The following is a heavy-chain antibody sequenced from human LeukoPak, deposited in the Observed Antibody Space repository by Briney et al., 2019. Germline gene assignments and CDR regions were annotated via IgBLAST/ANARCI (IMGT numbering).Heavy chain of an antibody. CDR2: IDWDDDK. D-gene: IGHD6-13*01. J-gene: IGHJ2*01. Sequence: SGPAVVKPTQTLTLTCTLSGFSLRTSGMRVGWIRHPPGKALEWLARIDWDDDKFYSTSLKTRLTISKDTSKNQVVLTMTNIHPVHTGTYYCGPMRTYSRGYWYFDLWGRRTMVTVSS. CDR1: GFSLRTSGMR. V-gene: IGHV2-70*04. CDR3: GPMRTYSRGYWYFDL.